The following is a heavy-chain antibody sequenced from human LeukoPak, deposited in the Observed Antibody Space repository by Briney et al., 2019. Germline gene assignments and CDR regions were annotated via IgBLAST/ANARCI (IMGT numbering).Heavy chain of an antibody. CDR2: ISGSGGST. J-gene: IGHJ4*02. D-gene: IGHD4-23*01. CDR1: GFTFSSYA. V-gene: IGHV3-23*01. Sequence: GGSLRLSCAASGFTFSSYAMSWVRQAPGRGLEWISSISGSGGSTYYAASVKGRFTIFRDNFKNTLYLQITSLSAEATAVYHSAGQRTVGYWGEGTEVSVSS. CDR3: AGQRTVGY.